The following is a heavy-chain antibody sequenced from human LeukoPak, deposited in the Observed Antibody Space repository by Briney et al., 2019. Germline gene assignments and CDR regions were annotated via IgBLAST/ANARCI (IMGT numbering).Heavy chain of an antibody. J-gene: IGHJ4*02. CDR3: AKGLTTVEAD. CDR1: GFTFSSYG. V-gene: IGHV3-30*18. Sequence: GGSLRLSCAASGFTFSSYGMHWVRQAPGKGLEWVAVISYDGSNKYYADSVKGRFTISRDNSKNTLYLQMNSLRAEDTAVYYCAKGLTTVEADWGQGTLVTVSS. CDR2: ISYDGSNK. D-gene: IGHD4-23*01.